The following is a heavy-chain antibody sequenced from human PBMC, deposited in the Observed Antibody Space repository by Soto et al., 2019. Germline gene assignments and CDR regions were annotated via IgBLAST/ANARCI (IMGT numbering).Heavy chain of an antibody. CDR1: GGSISSGGYY. CDR2: IYYSGST. Sequence: PSETLSLTCTVSGGSISSGGYYWSWIRQHPGKGLEWIGYIYYSGSTYYNPSLKSRVTISVDTSKNQFSLKLSSVTAADTAVYYCARGTKVVTPYFDYWGQVTLVPVSP. J-gene: IGHJ4*02. V-gene: IGHV4-31*03. D-gene: IGHD2-21*02. CDR3: ARGTKVVTPYFDY.